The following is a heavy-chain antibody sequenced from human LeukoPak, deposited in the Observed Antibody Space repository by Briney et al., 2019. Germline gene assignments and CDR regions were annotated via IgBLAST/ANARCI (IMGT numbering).Heavy chain of an antibody. V-gene: IGHV4-39*01. CDR1: GGSISSSSYY. D-gene: IGHD4-17*01. CDR2: IYYSGST. Sequence: SETLSLTCTVSGGSISSSSYYWGWIRQPPGKGLEWIGSIYYSGSTYYNPSLKSRVTISVDTSKNQFSLKLSSATAADTAVYYCARLTVTTAFDYWGQGTLVTVSS. J-gene: IGHJ4*02. CDR3: ARLTVTTAFDY.